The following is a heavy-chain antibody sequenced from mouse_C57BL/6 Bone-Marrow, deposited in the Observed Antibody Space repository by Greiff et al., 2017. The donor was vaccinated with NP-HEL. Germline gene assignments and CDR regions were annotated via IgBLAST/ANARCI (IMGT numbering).Heavy chain of an antibody. CDR3: ARGWLLPWFAY. CDR1: GYTFTSYW. Sequence: QVQLQQSGAELAKPGASVKLSCKASGYTFTSYWMHWVKQRPGQGLEWIGYINTSSGYTKYNQKFKNKATLTADKSYSTAYMQLSSLTYEDSAVYCCARGWLLPWFAYWGQGTLVTVSA. CDR2: INTSSGYT. J-gene: IGHJ3*01. D-gene: IGHD2-3*01. V-gene: IGHV1-7*01.